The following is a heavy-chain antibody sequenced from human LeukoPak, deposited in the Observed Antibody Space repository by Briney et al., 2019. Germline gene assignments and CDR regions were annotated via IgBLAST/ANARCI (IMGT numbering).Heavy chain of an antibody. CDR2: IKQDGSEK. D-gene: IGHD3-22*01. CDR3: ATYHNYYDNSRFDY. CDR1: GFTFSSYW. V-gene: IGHV3-7*05. Sequence: GGSLRLSCAASGFTFSSYWMSWVRQAPGKGLEWVANIKQDGSEKYYVDSVKGRFTISRDNAKNSLYLQMNSLRAEDTAVYYCATYHNYYDNSRFDYWGQGTLVTVSS. J-gene: IGHJ4*02.